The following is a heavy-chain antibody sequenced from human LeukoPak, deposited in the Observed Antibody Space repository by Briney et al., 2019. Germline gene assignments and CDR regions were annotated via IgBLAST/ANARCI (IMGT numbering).Heavy chain of an antibody. J-gene: IGHJ4*02. CDR2: IDWNGGST. V-gene: IGHV3-20*04. Sequence: GGSLRLSCAASGFTFDDYGMTWVRQVPGKGLEWVSSIDWNGGSTGHAGSVRGRFTISRDHAKNSLYLQMSSLRPEDTALYYCARDLETRGSYSVDYWGQGTLVTVSS. D-gene: IGHD3-10*01. CDR1: GFTFDDYG. CDR3: ARDLETRGSYSVDY.